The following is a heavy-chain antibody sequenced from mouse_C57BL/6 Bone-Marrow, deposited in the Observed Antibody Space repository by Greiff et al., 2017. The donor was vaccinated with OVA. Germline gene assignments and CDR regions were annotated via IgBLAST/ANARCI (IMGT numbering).Heavy chain of an antibody. CDR1: GFTFSDYY. CDR3: ARQGYRYFFYAMDY. CDR2: ISNGGGST. Sequence: EVMLVESGGGLVQPGGSLKLSCAASGFTFSDYYMYWVRQTPEKRLEWVAYISNGGGSTYYPDTVKGRFTISRDNAKNTLYLQMSRLKSEDTAMYYCARQGYRYFFYAMDYWGQGTSVTVSS. V-gene: IGHV5-12*01. J-gene: IGHJ4*01. D-gene: IGHD3-1*01.